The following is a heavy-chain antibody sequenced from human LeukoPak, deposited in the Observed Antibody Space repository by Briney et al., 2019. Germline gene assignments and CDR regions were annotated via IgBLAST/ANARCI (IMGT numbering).Heavy chain of an antibody. CDR2: IYYSGST. CDR1: GGSISNYY. V-gene: IGHV4-39*01. D-gene: IGHD2-8*02. Sequence: SETLSLTCTVSGGSISNYYWGWIRQPPGKGLEWIGSIYYSGSTYYNPSFKSRVTISVDTSKNQFSLKLSSVTAADTSVYYCARHLPGGGLYYFDYWGQGTLVTVSS. J-gene: IGHJ4*02. CDR3: ARHLPGGGLYYFDY.